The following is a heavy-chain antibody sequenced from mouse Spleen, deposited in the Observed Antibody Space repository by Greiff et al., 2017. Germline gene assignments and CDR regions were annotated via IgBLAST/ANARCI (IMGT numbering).Heavy chain of an antibody. CDR2: INSNGGST. Sequence: DVKLVESGGGLVKPGGSLKLSCAASGFTFSSYAMSWVRQTPEKRLEWVAAINSNGGSTYYPDTVKDRFTISRDNAKNTLYLQMSSLRSEDTALYYCARGNFLYDYWGQGTTLTVSS. CDR1: GFTFSSYA. CDR3: ARGNFLYDY. D-gene: IGHD6-1*01. J-gene: IGHJ2*01. V-gene: IGHV5-6-2*01.